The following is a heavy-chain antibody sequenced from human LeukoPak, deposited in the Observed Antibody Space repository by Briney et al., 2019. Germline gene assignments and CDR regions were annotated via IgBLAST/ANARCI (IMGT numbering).Heavy chain of an antibody. CDR2: ISGSGGST. D-gene: IGHD3-16*02. J-gene: IGHJ4*02. CDR3: AKGNYVWGSYRYHFDY. Sequence: GGSLRLSCAASGFTFSSYSMNWVRQAPGKGLEWVSAISGSGGSTYYADSVKGRFTISRDNSKNTLYLQMNSLRAEDTAVYYCAKGNYVWGSYRYHFDYWGQGTLVTVSS. V-gene: IGHV3-23*01. CDR1: GFTFSSYS.